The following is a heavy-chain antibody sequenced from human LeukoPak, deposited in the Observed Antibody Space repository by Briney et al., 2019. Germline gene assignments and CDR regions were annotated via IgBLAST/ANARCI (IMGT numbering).Heavy chain of an antibody. V-gene: IGHV3-48*03. CDR1: GFTFGSYE. D-gene: IGHD6-19*01. CDR2: ISSSGSTI. J-gene: IGHJ4*02. CDR3: ASLGQWLETFDY. Sequence: GGSLRLSCAASGFTFGSYEMNWVRQAPGKGLEWVSYISSSGSTIYYADSVKGRFTISRDNAKSSLYLQMNSLRAEDTAVYYCASLGQWLETFDYWGQGTLVTVSS.